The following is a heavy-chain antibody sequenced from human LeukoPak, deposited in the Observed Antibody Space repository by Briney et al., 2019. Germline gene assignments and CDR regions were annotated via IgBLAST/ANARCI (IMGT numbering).Heavy chain of an antibody. Sequence: SVKVSCKASGGTISRYTISWVRQAPGQGLEWMGRIIPILGIANYAQKFQGRVTITADKSTSTAYMELSSLRPEDTAVYYCARGEDSSFDYWGQGALVTVSS. V-gene: IGHV1-69*02. CDR1: GGTISRYT. CDR2: IIPILGIA. CDR3: ARGEDSSFDY. D-gene: IGHD2-15*01. J-gene: IGHJ4*02.